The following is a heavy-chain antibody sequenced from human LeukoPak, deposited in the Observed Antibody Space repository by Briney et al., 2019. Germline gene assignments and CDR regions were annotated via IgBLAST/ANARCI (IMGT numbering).Heavy chain of an antibody. CDR2: IYPGDSDT. V-gene: IGHV5-51*01. D-gene: IGHD5-18*01. CDR3: ARAGYSYGLYYFDC. Sequence: GEPLKIPCQGFGYSFPTYLIAWVRQIPGKGLAWMGIIYPGDSDTRHSPPFQGQVTISADKSISTAYLQWSSLKASNTAMYYCARAGYSYGLYYFDCWGEGAPVTVSS. J-gene: IGHJ4*02. CDR1: GYSFPTYL.